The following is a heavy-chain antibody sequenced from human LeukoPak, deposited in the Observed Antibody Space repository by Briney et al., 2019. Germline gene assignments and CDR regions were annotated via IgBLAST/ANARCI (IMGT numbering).Heavy chain of an antibody. Sequence: GGSLRLSCAVSGFTFRNYWMSWVRQAPGKGLEWVANIKEDASEKYYVDSVKGRFTISRDNAKNSLYLQINSLRAEDTAVYYCARSRRLQYWYFDLWGRGTLVTVSS. CDR3: ARSRRLQYWYFDL. J-gene: IGHJ2*01. D-gene: IGHD5-24*01. V-gene: IGHV3-7*01. CDR2: IKEDASEK. CDR1: GFTFRNYW.